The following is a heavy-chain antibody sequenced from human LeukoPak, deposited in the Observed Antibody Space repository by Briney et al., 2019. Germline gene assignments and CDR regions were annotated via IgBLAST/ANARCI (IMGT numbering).Heavy chain of an antibody. J-gene: IGHJ4*02. Sequence: SGTLSLTCTVSGGSISSVDYYCSWIRQPPGEGLEWIGYIYYSGSTFYNPSLKSRVTISVDTSENQFSLKLVSVPTADTAVYYCGGGHFGYGSFDYWGQGTLVTVSS. D-gene: IGHD5-12*01. V-gene: IGHV4-30-4*01. CDR3: GGGHFGYGSFDY. CDR1: GGSISSVDYY. CDR2: IYYSGST.